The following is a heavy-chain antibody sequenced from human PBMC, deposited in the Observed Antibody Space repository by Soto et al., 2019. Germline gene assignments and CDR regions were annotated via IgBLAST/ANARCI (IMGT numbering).Heavy chain of an antibody. CDR3: AKFMDSSSSEYYGMDV. CDR1: GFTFSSYG. Sequence: GGALRLSCAASGFTFSSYGTHWVRQAPCKGLEWVAVISYDGSNKYYADSVKGRFTISRDNSKNTLYLQMNSLRAEDSAVYYCAKFMDSSSSEYYGMDVWGQGTTVTVSS. V-gene: IGHV3-30*18. J-gene: IGHJ6*02. CDR2: ISYDGSNK. D-gene: IGHD6-6*01.